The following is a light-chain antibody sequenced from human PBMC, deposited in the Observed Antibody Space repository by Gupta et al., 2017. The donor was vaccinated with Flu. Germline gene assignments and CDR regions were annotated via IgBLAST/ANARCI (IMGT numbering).Light chain of an antibody. J-gene: IGKJ5*01. CDR1: ESFSFSH. CDR2: GAS. CDR3: QHFDSSLHVIS. V-gene: IGKV3-20*01. Sequence: EIVLTQSPDTLSLSPGETATLSCRATESFSFSHVAWYQQRPGQPPRLLIYGASIRASGIPDRFVGGGSGTEFTLAIRGLEPADFAVFYCQHFDSSLHVISFGQGTRLEI.